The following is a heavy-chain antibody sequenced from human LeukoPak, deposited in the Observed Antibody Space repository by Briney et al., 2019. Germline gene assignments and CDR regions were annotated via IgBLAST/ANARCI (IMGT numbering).Heavy chain of an antibody. CDR3: ARLTRPAIAVAGSYYFDY. CDR1: GGSISSYY. D-gene: IGHD6-19*01. J-gene: IGHJ4*02. CDR2: IYYSGSI. V-gene: IGHV4-59*01. Sequence: PSETLSLTCTVSGGSISSYYWSWIRQPPGRGLEWIGYIYYSGSINYNPSLESRVTISVDTSKKQFSLKLSSVTAADTAVYYCARLTRPAIAVAGSYYFDYWGQGTLVTVSS.